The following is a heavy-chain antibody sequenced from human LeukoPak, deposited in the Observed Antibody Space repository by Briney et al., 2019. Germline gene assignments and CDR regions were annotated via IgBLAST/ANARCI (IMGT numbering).Heavy chain of an antibody. CDR1: GFTFSQFG. Sequence: GGSLRLSRAASGFTFSQFGMHWVRQTPGKGLEWVALVWNDGSKNYYADSVKGRFTISRDNSKDTLYLLLNSLRAEDTAVYYCAKDWSLGYGCLDYWGQGTLVTVSS. CDR3: AKDWSLGYGCLDY. V-gene: IGHV3-33*06. CDR2: VWNDGSKN. J-gene: IGHJ4*02. D-gene: IGHD5-12*01.